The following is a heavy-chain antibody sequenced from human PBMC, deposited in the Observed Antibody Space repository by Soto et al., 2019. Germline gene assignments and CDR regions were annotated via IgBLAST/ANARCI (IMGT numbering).Heavy chain of an antibody. CDR2: INNSGYTI. D-gene: IGHD1-26*01. CDR1: GFTFSDYY. Sequence: QVQMVESGGGLVKPGGSLRLSCVASGFTFSDYYMSWIRQTPGKGLEWLSYINNSGYTIYSADSVKGRFTVSRDNAKNSLYLQMNSLTAEDTGIYYCASEVREGGYDYWGQGTLVTVSS. CDR3: ASEVREGGYDY. J-gene: IGHJ4*02. V-gene: IGHV3-11*01.